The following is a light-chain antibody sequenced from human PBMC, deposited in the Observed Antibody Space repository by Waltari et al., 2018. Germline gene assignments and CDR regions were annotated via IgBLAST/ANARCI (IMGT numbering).Light chain of an antibody. CDR3: QQYGRSSWT. CDR1: QTVNTRY. J-gene: IGKJ1*01. Sequence: EIVLTQSPGTLSLSPGEGATPSCRASQTVNTRYLAWYQQKPGQAPRLLIHGASTRATGIPDRFSGSGSGTDFTLTISRLEPEDFAVYYCQQYGRSSWTFGQGTKVDIK. CDR2: GAS. V-gene: IGKV3-20*01.